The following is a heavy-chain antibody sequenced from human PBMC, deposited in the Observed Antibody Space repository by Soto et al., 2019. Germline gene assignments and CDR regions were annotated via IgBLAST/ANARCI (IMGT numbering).Heavy chain of an antibody. J-gene: IGHJ4*02. CDR2: INAGNGNT. V-gene: IGHV1-3*01. CDR1: GYTFTSYA. CDR3: ARGAPLRWTYFDY. Sequence: GASVKVSCKASGYTFTSYAMHWVRQAPGQRLEWMGWINAGNGNTKYSQKFQGRVTITRDTSASTAYMELSSLRSEDTAVYYCARGAPLRWTYFDYWGQGTLVTVSS. D-gene: IGHD1-1*01.